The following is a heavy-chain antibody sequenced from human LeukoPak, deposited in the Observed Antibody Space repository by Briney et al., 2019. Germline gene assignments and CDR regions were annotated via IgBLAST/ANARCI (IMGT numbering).Heavy chain of an antibody. CDR3: AKTDVGIGWHHFDY. Sequence: GGSLRLSCAASGFTFTNYAMNWVRQAPGKGLEWVSTINDSGGTTYYAESVKGRFTISRDNSDNTLYLQMSSLRAEDTAVYYCAKTDVGIGWHHFDYWGQGILVTVSS. J-gene: IGHJ4*02. CDR2: INDSGGTT. V-gene: IGHV3-23*01. CDR1: GFTFTNYA. D-gene: IGHD6-19*01.